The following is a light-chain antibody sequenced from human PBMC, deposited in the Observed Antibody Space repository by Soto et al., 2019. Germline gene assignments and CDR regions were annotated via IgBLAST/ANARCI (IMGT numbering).Light chain of an antibody. CDR2: GAS. J-gene: IGKJ1*01. V-gene: IGKV3-15*01. Sequence: EIVMTQSPGTLSVSPGERATLSCRASENLNTNLAWYQQRPGQAPRLLIYGASTRATGVPATFTGSGSGTGFTLTISSLQFENFAVYFCQQYKNWPAWTFGQGTKVDI. CDR3: QQYKNWPAWT. CDR1: ENLNTN.